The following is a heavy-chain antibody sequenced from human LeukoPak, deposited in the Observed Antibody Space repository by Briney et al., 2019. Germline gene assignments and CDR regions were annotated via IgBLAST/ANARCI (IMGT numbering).Heavy chain of an antibody. CDR2: IKSKTDGGTT. J-gene: IGHJ4*02. Sequence: GGSLRLSCAASGFTFSNAWMSWVRQAPGKGLEWVGRIKSKTDGGTTDYAAPVKGRFTISSDDSKNTLYLQMNSLKTEDTAVYYCTTEGLRYYDILTGLYYFDYWGQGTLVTVSS. CDR1: GFTFSNAW. V-gene: IGHV3-15*01. CDR3: TTEGLRYYDILTGLYYFDY. D-gene: IGHD3-9*01.